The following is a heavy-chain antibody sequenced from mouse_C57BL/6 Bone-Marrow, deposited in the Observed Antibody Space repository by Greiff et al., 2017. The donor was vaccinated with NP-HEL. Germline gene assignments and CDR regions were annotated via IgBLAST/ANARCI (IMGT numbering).Heavy chain of an antibody. CDR2: ISNGGGST. Sequence: VQLKESGGGLVQPGGSLKLSCAASGFTFSDYYMYWVRQTPEKRLEWVAYISNGGGSTYYPDTVKGRFTISRDNAKNTLYLQMSRLKSEDTAMYYCARGTTVVYFDYWGQGTTLTVSS. D-gene: IGHD1-1*01. CDR3: ARGTTVVYFDY. CDR1: GFTFSDYY. V-gene: IGHV5-12*01. J-gene: IGHJ2*01.